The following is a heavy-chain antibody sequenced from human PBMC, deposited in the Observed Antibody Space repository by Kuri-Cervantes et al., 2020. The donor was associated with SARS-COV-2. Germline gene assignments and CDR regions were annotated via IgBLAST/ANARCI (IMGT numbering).Heavy chain of an antibody. CDR2: IIPIFGTA. CDR3: ARSRYSSGWYYPDY. CDR1: GGTFSGYR. D-gene: IGHD6-19*01. Sequence: SVKVSCKASGGTFSGYRVTWVRQAPGQGLEWMGGIIPIFGTANYAQKFQGRVTITADESTSTAYMELSSLRSEDTAVYYCARSRYSSGWYYPDYWGQGTLVTVSS. V-gene: IGHV1-69*13. J-gene: IGHJ4*02.